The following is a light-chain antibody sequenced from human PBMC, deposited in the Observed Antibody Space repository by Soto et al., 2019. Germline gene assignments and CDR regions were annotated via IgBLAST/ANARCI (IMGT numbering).Light chain of an antibody. CDR1: QLFSSN. Sequence: EIVMMQSPATLSLSPGESVTLSCRASQLFSSNLAWYQHKPGQAPRLLIYGVSTRDTGVPDRFSGSASGTEFTLTISSLQSEDFAVYYCQQYNNWPGTFGGGTKVDIK. V-gene: IGKV3-15*01. CDR3: QQYNNWPGT. J-gene: IGKJ4*01. CDR2: GVS.